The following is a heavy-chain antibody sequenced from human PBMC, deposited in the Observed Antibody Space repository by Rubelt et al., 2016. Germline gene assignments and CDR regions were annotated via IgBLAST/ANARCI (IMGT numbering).Heavy chain of an antibody. CDR3: ARDEYSSSWIDY. J-gene: IGHJ4*02. V-gene: IGHV1-69*10. Sequence: QVQLVQSGAEVKKPGSSVKVSCKASGGTFSSYAISWVRQAPGQGLEWMGGIIPILGIANYAQKFQGRVTITADKSTSTAYMELSSLRSEDTAVYYCARDEYSSSWIDYWGQGTLVTVSS. CDR2: IIPILGIA. CDR1: GGTFSSYA. D-gene: IGHD6-6*01.